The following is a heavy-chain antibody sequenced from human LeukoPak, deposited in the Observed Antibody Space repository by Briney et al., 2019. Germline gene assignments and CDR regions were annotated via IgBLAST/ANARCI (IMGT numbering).Heavy chain of an antibody. CDR3: ARNTYGYKFSMDV. Sequence: ASVKVSCKASGFALYKYNIVWVRQAPGQGLEWVGWVTAFNGNTNYAQKVQGRVTMTTDTSTSTSYMELRNLRSDDTAVYYCARNTYGYKFSMDVWGKGTTVIISS. V-gene: IGHV1-18*04. J-gene: IGHJ6*03. D-gene: IGHD5-24*01. CDR2: VTAFNGNT. CDR1: GFALYKYN.